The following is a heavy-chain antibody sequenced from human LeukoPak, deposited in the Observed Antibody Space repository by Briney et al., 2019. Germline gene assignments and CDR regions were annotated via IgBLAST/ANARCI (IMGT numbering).Heavy chain of an antibody. CDR2: IYYSGST. CDR1: GGSISSSSYY. D-gene: IGHD6-13*01. CDR3: ARARKQQPFDY. J-gene: IGHJ4*02. Sequence: SETLSLTCTVSGGSISSSSYYWGWIRQPPGKGLEWIGSIYYSGSTYYNPSLKSRVTISVDTSKNQFSLKLSSVTAADTAVYYCARARKQQPFDYWGQGTLVTVSS. V-gene: IGHV4-39*01.